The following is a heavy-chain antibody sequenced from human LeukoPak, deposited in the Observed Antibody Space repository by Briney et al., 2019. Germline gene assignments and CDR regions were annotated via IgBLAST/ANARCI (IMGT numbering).Heavy chain of an antibody. Sequence: GGSLRLSCSASGFTFSAYAMHWLRQAPGNGLVWVAIISSDGNIKYQADSVKGRFTISRDDSKNTLYLQINSLRAEDTAVYYCARDRSANSRVYYFDYWGQGTLVTVSS. CDR1: GFTFSAYA. V-gene: IGHV3-30-3*01. CDR3: ARDRSANSRVYYFDY. D-gene: IGHD4/OR15-4a*01. CDR2: ISSDGNIK. J-gene: IGHJ4*02.